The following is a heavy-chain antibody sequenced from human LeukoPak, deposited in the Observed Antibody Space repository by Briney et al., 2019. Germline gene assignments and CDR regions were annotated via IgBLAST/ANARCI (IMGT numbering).Heavy chain of an antibody. CDR2: IYYSGSS. CDR3: ARNRDGYNSFDY. V-gene: IGHV4-31*03. CDR1: GGSINNGGYY. Sequence: SSETLSLTCTVSGGSINNGGYYWSWIRQHPGKGLEWIGYIYYSGSSYYNPSLRSRVTISVDTSKNHFSLKLSSATAADTAVYYCARNRDGYNSFDYWGQGTLVTVSS. D-gene: IGHD5-24*01. J-gene: IGHJ4*02.